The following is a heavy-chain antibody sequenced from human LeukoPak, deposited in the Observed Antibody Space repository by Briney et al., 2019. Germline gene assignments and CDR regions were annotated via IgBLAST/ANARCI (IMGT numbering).Heavy chain of an antibody. D-gene: IGHD6-19*01. Sequence: GGSLRLSCAASGFTFSSYAMHWVRQAPGKGLEWVAVISYDGSNKYYADSVKGRFTISRDNSKNTLYLQMNSLRAEDTAVYYCARGTYSSGWFRLDYWGQGTLVTVSS. J-gene: IGHJ4*02. V-gene: IGHV3-30*19. CDR1: GFTFSSYA. CDR3: ARGTYSSGWFRLDY. CDR2: ISYDGSNK.